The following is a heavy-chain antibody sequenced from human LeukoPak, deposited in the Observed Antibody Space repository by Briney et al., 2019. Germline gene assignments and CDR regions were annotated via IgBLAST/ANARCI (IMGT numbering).Heavy chain of an antibody. V-gene: IGHV4-34*01. D-gene: IGHD3-10*01. J-gene: IGHJ5*02. CDR1: GGSFSGYY. CDR3: ASDSLGDWFDP. Sequence: SETLSLTCAVYGGSFSGYYWSWIRQPPGKGLEWIGEINHSGSTNYNPSLKSRVTISVDTSKNQFSLKLSSVTAADTAVYYCASDSLGDWFDPWGQGTLVTVSS. CDR2: INHSGST.